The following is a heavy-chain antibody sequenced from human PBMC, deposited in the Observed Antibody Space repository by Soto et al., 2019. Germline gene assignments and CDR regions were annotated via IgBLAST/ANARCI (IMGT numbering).Heavy chain of an antibody. CDR1: GYTLTDTF. J-gene: IGHJ5*02. V-gene: IGHV1-2*02. Sequence: QVQLVQSGAEVKKPGASVKFSCRVLGYTLTDTFIHWGRQAPGQGLEWLGWFNPKSLGTKFAQKFQGRVPMTRDTSNSTAYMELRGLRSDDTAVYYCARVTLKAGNWFDPWGQGTLVTVSS. CDR3: ARVTLKAGNWFDP. CDR2: FNPKSLGT.